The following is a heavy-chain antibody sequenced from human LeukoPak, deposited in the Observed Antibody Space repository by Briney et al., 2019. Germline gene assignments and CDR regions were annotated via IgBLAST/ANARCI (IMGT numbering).Heavy chain of an antibody. V-gene: IGHV3-9*01. CDR1: GFTFDDYA. CDR2: ISWNSGSI. D-gene: IGHD3-16*02. CDR3: AKFNGN. J-gene: IGHJ4*02. Sequence: PGRSLRLSCAASGFTFDDYAMHWVRQAPGKGLEWVSGISWNSGSIGYADSVKGRFTISRDNAKNSLYLQMNSLRAEDTALYYCAKFNGNWGQGTLVTVSS.